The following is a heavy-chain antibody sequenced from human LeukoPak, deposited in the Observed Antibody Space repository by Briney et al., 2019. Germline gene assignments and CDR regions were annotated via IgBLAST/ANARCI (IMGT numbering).Heavy chain of an antibody. CDR2: IGHDGADK. J-gene: IGHJ4*02. V-gene: IGHV3-30*04. CDR3: ARSSDYYDYSPQSV. Sequence: GRSLRLSCAASGFTFSHYALHWVRQAPGKGLEWVALIGHDGADKYYADSVKGRFLISRDNSKNMLFLQMNSLIIEDTAVYYCARSSDYYDYSPQSVWGQGTLVTVS. D-gene: IGHD3-22*01. CDR1: GFTFSHYA.